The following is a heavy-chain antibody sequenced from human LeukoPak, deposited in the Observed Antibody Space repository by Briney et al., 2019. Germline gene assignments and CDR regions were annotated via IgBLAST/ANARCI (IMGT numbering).Heavy chain of an antibody. CDR1: GFTFNNYG. J-gene: IGHJ4*02. V-gene: IGHV3-33*01. CDR3: ARDMGYQDDRFDY. D-gene: IGHD2-2*01. CDR2: LWFDGSHQ. Sequence: GGSLRLSCAVSGFTFNNYGMHWVRQTPGKGLEWVAFLWFDGSHQYYADSVRGRFIISRDNSNNTLYLQMNSLRAEDTAVYYCARDMGYQDDRFDYWGQGTLVTVSS.